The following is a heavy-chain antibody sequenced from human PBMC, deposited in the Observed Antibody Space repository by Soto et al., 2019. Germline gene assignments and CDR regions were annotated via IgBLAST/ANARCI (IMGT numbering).Heavy chain of an antibody. J-gene: IGHJ4*02. CDR2: IWYDGSNK. Sequence: GGSLRLSCAASGFTFSSYGMHWVRQAPGKGLEWVAVIWYDGSNKYYADSVKGRFTISRDNSKNTLYLQMNSLRAEDTAVYYCARTTTVAGTPEFDYWGQGTLVTVSS. CDR1: GFTFSSYG. D-gene: IGHD6-19*01. CDR3: ARTTTVAGTPEFDY. V-gene: IGHV3-33*01.